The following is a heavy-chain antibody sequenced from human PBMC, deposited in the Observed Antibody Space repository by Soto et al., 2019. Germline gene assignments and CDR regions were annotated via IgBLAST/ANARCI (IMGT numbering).Heavy chain of an antibody. CDR1: GGTFSSYT. J-gene: IGHJ5*02. Sequence: GASVKVSCKASGGTFSSYTISWVRQAPGQGLEWMGRIIPILGIANYAQKFQGRVTITADKSTSTAYMELSSLRSEDTAVYYCARDLSPVVVVTWTPSNWFDPWGQGTLVTVSS. V-gene: IGHV1-69*04. CDR3: ARDLSPVVVVTWTPSNWFDP. D-gene: IGHD2-15*01. CDR2: IIPILGIA.